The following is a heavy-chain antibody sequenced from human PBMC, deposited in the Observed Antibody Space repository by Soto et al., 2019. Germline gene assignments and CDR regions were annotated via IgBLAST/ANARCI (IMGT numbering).Heavy chain of an antibody. D-gene: IGHD3-16*01. J-gene: IGHJ6*02. CDR2: IYYSGST. CDR3: AHSLRGGSYYYYYYGMDV. CDR1: GGSISSYY. Sequence: SETLSLTCIVSGGSISSYYWSWIRQPPGKGLEWIGYIYYSGSTNYNPSLKSRVTISVDKSKNQFSLKLSSVTAADTAVYYCAHSLRGGSYYYYYYGMDVWGQGTTVTVSS. V-gene: IGHV4-59*12.